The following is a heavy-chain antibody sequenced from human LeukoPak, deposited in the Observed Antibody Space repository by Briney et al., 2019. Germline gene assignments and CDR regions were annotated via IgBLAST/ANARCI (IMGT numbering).Heavy chain of an antibody. D-gene: IGHD5-18*01. V-gene: IGHV3-7*01. J-gene: IGHJ4*02. CDR3: ARAGYSYADY. CDR2: IKQDGSEK. CDR1: GFSFSSYG. Sequence: GSLRLSCAASGFSFSSYGMSWVRQAPGKGLEWVANIKQDGSEKYYVDSVKGRFTISRDNAKNSLYLQMNSLRAEDTAVHYCARAGYSYADYWGQGTLVTVSS.